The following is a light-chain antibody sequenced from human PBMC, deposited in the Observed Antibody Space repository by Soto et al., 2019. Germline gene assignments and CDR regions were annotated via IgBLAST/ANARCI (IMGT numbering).Light chain of an antibody. V-gene: IGLV2-14*01. J-gene: IGLJ1*01. CDR3: SSYTSSSTTVV. CDR2: EVS. Sequence: QSALTQPASVSGSPGQSITISCTGTSSDVGGYNYVSWYQQHPGKAPKLIIYEVSNRPSGVSNRFSGSKSGNTASLTISGLQAEDEADYYCSSYTSSSTTVVFGNGTKATVL. CDR1: SSDVGGYNY.